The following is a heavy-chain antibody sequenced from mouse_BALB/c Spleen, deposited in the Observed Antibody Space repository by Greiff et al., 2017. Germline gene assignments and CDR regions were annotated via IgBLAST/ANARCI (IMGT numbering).Heavy chain of an antibody. J-gene: IGHJ3*01. V-gene: IGHV7-3*02. Sequence: DVMLVESGGGLVQPGGSLRLSCATSGFTFTDYYMSWVRQPPGKALEWLGFIRNKANGYTTEYSASVKGRFTISRDNSQSILYLQMNTLRAEDSATYYCARLYYGYSWFAYWGQGTLVTVSA. D-gene: IGHD2-2*01. CDR1: GFTFTDYY. CDR3: ARLYYGYSWFAY. CDR2: IRNKANGYTT.